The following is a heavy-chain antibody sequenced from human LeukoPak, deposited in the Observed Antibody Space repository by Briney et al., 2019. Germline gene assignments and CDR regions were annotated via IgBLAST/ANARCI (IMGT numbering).Heavy chain of an antibody. CDR3: ARRATHDYEYYFDY. D-gene: IGHD4/OR15-4a*01. CDR1: GDSMTSSNHY. CDR2: IYYGGST. J-gene: IGHJ4*02. V-gene: IGHV4-39*01. Sequence: SETLSLTCTVSGDSMTSSNHYWVWIRQPPGKGLEWIGSIYYGGSTYYNPSLKSRVTISQDTSKNQFSLKVSSVTTADTAVYYCARRATHDYEYYFDYWGQGTLVTVSS.